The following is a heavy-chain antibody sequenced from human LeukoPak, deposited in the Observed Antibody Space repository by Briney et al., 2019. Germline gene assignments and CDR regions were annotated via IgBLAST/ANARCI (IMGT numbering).Heavy chain of an antibody. J-gene: IGHJ5*02. CDR3: AKGSSSWDGFKGGFDP. D-gene: IGHD6-13*01. V-gene: IGHV3-23*01. CDR1: GFTFSSYV. CDR2: ISLSGSRT. Sequence: PGGSLRLSCAASGFTFSSYVMTWVRQAPGKGLEWVSAISLSGSRTFYADSVKGRFTVSRDNSKNTLYLQMSSLRAEDTAVYYCAKGSSSWDGFKGGFDPWGQGTLVTVSS.